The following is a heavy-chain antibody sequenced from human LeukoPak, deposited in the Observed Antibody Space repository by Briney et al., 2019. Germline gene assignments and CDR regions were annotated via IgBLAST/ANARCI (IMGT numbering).Heavy chain of an antibody. CDR2: IYYSGST. CDR1: GGSISSYY. Sequence: PSETLSLTCTVSGGSISSYYWSWIRQPPGKGLEWIGYIYYSGSTNYNPSLKSRVTISVDTSKNQFSLKLSSVTAADTAVCYCVRANYDFWSGYPNWFDPWGQGTLVTVSS. D-gene: IGHD3-3*01. J-gene: IGHJ5*02. V-gene: IGHV4-59*01. CDR3: VRANYDFWSGYPNWFDP.